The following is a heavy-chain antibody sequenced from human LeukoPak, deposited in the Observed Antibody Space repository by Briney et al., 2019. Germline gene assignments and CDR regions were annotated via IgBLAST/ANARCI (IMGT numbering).Heavy chain of an antibody. V-gene: IGHV3-73*01. J-gene: IGHJ4*02. Sequence: AGSLRLSCAASGFTFSDSGMHWVRQAPGKGLEWVGRMRSKTQNYATAYAASVEGRFTISRDDSKNTAFLQMNSLKTEDTAVYYCTNYDDSSDLWGYWGQGSLVSVSS. CDR3: TNYDDSSDLWGY. CDR2: MRSKTQNYAT. CDR1: GFTFSDSG. D-gene: IGHD3-22*01.